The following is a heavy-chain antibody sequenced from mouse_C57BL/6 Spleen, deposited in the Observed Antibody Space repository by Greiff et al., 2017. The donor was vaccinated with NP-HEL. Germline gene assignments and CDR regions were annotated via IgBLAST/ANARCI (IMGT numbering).Heavy chain of an antibody. CDR3: ARWGTGLGGYAMDY. V-gene: IGHV1-4*01. Sequence: QVQLQQSGAELARPGASVKMSCKASGYTFTSYTMHWVKQRPGQGLEWIGYINPSSGYTKYNQKFKDKATLTADKSSSTAYMQLSSLTSEDSAVYYCARWGTGLGGYAMDYWGQGTSVTVSS. J-gene: IGHJ4*01. D-gene: IGHD2-14*01. CDR1: GYTFTSYT. CDR2: INPSSGYT.